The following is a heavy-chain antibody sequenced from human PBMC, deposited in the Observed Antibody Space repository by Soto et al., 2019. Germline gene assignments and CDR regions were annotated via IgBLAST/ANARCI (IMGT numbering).Heavy chain of an antibody. CDR3: AKEGFYDTTGYYPFDS. D-gene: IGHD3-22*01. Sequence: GGSLRLSCTASGFNLSTYGVHWVRQPPGKGLEWVAVVSFDGRNKYYAGSVEGRFTISRDNSKKTLYLHMNSLRAEDTAVYYCAKEGFYDTTGYYPFDSWGQGTLVTVFS. J-gene: IGHJ4*02. CDR2: VSFDGRNK. CDR1: GFNLSTYG. V-gene: IGHV3-30*18.